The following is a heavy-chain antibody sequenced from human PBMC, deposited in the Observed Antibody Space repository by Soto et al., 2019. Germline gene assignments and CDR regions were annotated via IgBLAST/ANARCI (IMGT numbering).Heavy chain of an antibody. V-gene: IGHV1-18*01. J-gene: IGHJ6*02. CDR2: ISPYDDDT. Sequence: QAQLVQSGPEVKKPGASVKVSCKASGYTFSSYGISWVRQAPGQGLEWLGWISPYDDDTKYAQNLQGKVRMTTDTSTRTVYIDLRSLRSDYTAIYYCARGGYYDSSGSRNYHYYGMDGWGQGTTVTVSS. CDR3: ARGGYYDSSGSRNYHYYGMDG. D-gene: IGHD3-22*01. CDR1: GYTFSSYG.